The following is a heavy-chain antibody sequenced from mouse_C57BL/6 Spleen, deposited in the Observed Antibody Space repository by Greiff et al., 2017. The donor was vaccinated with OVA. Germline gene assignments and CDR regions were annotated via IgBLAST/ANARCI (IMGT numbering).Heavy chain of an antibody. V-gene: IGHV5-4*01. D-gene: IGHD2-12*01. CDR1: GFTFSSYA. Sequence: EVQLVESGGGLVKPGGSLKLSCAASGFTFSSYAMSWVRQTPEKRLEWVATISDGGSYTYYPDNVKGRFTISRDNAKNNLYLQMSHLKSEDTAMYYCAYDRGFAYWGQGTLVTVSA. CDR3: AYDRGFAY. J-gene: IGHJ3*01. CDR2: ISDGGSYT.